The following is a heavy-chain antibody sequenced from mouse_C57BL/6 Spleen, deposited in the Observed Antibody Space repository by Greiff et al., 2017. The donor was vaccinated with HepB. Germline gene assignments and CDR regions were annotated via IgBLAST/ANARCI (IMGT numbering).Heavy chain of an antibody. D-gene: IGHD1-1*01. V-gene: IGHV5-4*01. Sequence: EVQVVESGGGLVKPGGSLKLSCAASGFTFSSYAMSWVRQTPEKRLEWVATISVGGSYTYYPDNVKGRFTISRDNAKNNLYLQMSNLKSEDTAMYYCARDLITTRTFDYWGQGTTLTVSS. CDR2: ISVGGSYT. CDR3: ARDLITTRTFDY. J-gene: IGHJ2*01. CDR1: GFTFSSYA.